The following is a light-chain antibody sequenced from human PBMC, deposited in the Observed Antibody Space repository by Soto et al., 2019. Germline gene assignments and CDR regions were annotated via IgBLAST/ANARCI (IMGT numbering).Light chain of an antibody. CDR2: GAS. J-gene: IGKJ4*01. Sequence: EIVMTQSPATLSVSPGERATLFCRASQSVSSSFLAWYQQKPGQAPRLLIHGASTRATGIPARFSGSGSGTEFTLTISSLQSEDFAVYYCQQYSAWPLTFGGGTKVEIK. V-gene: IGKV3-15*01. CDR3: QQYSAWPLT. CDR1: QSVSSS.